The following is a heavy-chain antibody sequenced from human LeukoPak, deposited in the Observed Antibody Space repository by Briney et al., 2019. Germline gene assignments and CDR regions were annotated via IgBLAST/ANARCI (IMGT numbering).Heavy chain of an antibody. Sequence: GGSLRLSCAAPGFTFTTYAMYWVRQAPGKGLEWVALISHDGTNKYYADSVKGRFTLSRDTSKNTLFLQMNSLRVEDTAVYYRARVVVIRGFDYWGQGTLVTVSS. V-gene: IGHV3-30-3*01. J-gene: IGHJ4*02. CDR3: ARVVVIRGFDY. CDR2: ISHDGTNK. D-gene: IGHD3-22*01. CDR1: GFTFTTYA.